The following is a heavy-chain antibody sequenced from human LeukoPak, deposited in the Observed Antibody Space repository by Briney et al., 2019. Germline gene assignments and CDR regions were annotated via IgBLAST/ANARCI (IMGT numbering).Heavy chain of an antibody. CDR3: ASPTFLGYYDSSGYPTDY. J-gene: IGHJ4*02. CDR1: GFTFSDYY. CDR2: ISSSVSTI. V-gene: IGHV3-11*01. Sequence: PAGSLRLSCPASGFTFSDYYMSWVRQAPGEGLEWVSYISSSVSTIYHADSVKGRFTISRDNAKNSLYLQMNSLRAEDTAVYHCASPTFLGYYDSSGYPTDYWGQGTLVTVSS. D-gene: IGHD3-22*01.